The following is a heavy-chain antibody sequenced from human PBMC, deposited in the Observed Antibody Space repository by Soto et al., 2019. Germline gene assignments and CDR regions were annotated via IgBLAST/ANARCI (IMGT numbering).Heavy chain of an antibody. CDR3: ARGRGRY. CDR2: IYYSGST. V-gene: IGHV4-59*01. J-gene: IGHJ4*02. D-gene: IGHD3-10*01. CDR1: GGSISSYY. Sequence: QVQLQESGPGLVKPSETLSLTCTVSGGSISSYYWSWIRQPPGKGLEWIGYIYYSGSTNYNPSLKGRVTISVDTSKNQFSLKLSSVTAADTAVYYCARGRGRYWGQGTLVTVSS.